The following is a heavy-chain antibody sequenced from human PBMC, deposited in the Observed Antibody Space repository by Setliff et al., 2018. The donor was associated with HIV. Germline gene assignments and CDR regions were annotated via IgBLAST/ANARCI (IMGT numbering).Heavy chain of an antibody. Sequence: GGSLRLSCAASGFIFSNARMNWVRQVPGKGLEWVGHIKKKGDGGTTEYATPVKGRFTISRDDSENMLYLQMNSLRSEDTAVYYCVTGVGTSSVDYWGQGTMVTVSS. V-gene: IGHV3-15*01. J-gene: IGHJ4*02. CDR2: IKKKGDGGTT. D-gene: IGHD3-22*01. CDR3: VTGVGTSSVDY. CDR1: GFIFSNAR.